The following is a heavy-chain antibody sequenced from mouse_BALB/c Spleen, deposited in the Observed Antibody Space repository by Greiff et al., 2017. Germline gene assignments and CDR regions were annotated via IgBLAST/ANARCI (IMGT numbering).Heavy chain of an antibody. J-gene: IGHJ3*01. V-gene: IGHV5-12-2*01. Sequence: EVKLMESGGGLVQPGGSLKLSCAASGFTFSSYTMSWVRQTPEKRLEWVAYISNGGGSTYYPDTVKGRFTISRDNAKNTLYLQMSSLKSEDTAMYYCARRRFDGGFAYWGQGTLVTVSA. CDR1: GFTFSSYT. CDR2: ISNGGGST. CDR3: ARRRFDGGFAY.